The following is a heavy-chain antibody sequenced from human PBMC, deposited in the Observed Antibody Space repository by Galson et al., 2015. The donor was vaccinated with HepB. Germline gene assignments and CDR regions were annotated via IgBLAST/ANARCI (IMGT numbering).Heavy chain of an antibody. CDR2: IAVGSGNT. CDR3: AADGPFSGSYYI. D-gene: IGHD1-26*01. Sequence: SVKVSCKGSGVTFTNSVVQWVRQARGQRLEWIAWIAVGSGNTNYAQKFQERVTITRDMSTRTAYMELSSLRSEDTAVYYCAADGPFSGSYYIWGQGTLVTVSS. CDR1: GVTFTNSV. J-gene: IGHJ4*02. V-gene: IGHV1-58*01.